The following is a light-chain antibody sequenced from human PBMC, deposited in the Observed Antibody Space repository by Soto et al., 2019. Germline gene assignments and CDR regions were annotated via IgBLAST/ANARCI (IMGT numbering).Light chain of an antibody. Sequence: EIVLTQSPATLSVSPGESATLSCRASQSIRTYLAWYQLKPGQAPRLLMYDVSTRATGIPARFSGSGSGTDFTLTISSLQSEDFAVYSCQQYNDWPPEFTFGPGTKVDMK. V-gene: IGKV3-15*01. CDR3: QQYNDWPPEFT. CDR1: QSIRTY. CDR2: DVS. J-gene: IGKJ3*01.